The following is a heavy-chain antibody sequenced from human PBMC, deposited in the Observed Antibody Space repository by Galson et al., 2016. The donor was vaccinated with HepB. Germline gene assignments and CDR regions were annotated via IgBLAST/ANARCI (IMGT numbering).Heavy chain of an antibody. Sequence: CKASGYTFTTFSIHWVRQAPGQGLEWMGVINPSGAGTYYAQRFLGRVTMTRDTSTSTVYMELSSLRSEDTAFYYCARDSGAANYWGQGTLVTVSS. V-gene: IGHV1-46*01. CDR3: ARDSGAANY. D-gene: IGHD1-26*01. J-gene: IGHJ4*02. CDR2: INPSGAGT. CDR1: GYTFTTFS.